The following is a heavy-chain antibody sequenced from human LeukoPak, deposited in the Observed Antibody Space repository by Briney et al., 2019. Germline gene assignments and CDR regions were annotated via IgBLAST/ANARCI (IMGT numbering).Heavy chain of an antibody. V-gene: IGHV3-30*18. J-gene: IGHJ4*02. CDR2: ISSDGSDK. CDR1: GFTFSTYG. CDR3: AKERQGATTPTPDY. D-gene: IGHD1-26*01. Sequence: PGGSLRLSCAASGFTFSTYGMHWVRQAPGKGLEWVAVISSDGSDKYYTDSVKGRFTISRDNSKNTLYLQMSSLRADDTALYYCAKERQGATTPTPDYWGQGTLVTVSS.